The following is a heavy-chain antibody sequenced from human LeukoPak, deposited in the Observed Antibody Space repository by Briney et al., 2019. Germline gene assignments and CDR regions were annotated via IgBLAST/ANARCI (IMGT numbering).Heavy chain of an antibody. D-gene: IGHD6-13*01. CDR1: GGSFSGYY. CDR2: IYPSGST. CDR3: ARDVLAAPGTFDY. V-gene: IGHV4-4*07. Sequence: SETLSLTCAVYGGSFSGYYWSWIRQPAGRGLEWIGRIYPSGSTNYNPSLKGRVTISLDTSKNQFSLKLSSVTAADTAVYYCARDVLAAPGTFDYWGQGALVTVSS. J-gene: IGHJ4*02.